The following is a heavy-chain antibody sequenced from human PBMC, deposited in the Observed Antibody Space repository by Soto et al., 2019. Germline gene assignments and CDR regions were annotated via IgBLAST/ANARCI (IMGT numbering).Heavy chain of an antibody. Sequence: EVQLLESGGGLVQPGGSLRLSCAASGFTFSNYAMNWVRQAPGKGLEWVSATSGSGGLTFYADSVKGRFTISRDNSTVTRYRHRNSLRAEDTAVYYCAKKIGVQLRSIHGMDVWGQGTTVTVSS. CDR2: TSGSGGLT. D-gene: IGHD3-3*01. J-gene: IGHJ6*02. CDR1: GFTFSNYA. V-gene: IGHV3-23*01. CDR3: AKKIGVQLRSIHGMDV.